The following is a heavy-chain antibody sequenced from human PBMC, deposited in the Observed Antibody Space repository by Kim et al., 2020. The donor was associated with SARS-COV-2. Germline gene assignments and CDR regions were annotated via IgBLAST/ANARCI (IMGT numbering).Heavy chain of an antibody. CDR3: ASPLGGFDP. Sequence: SETLSLTCAVYGGSFSGYYWSWIRQPPGKGLEWIGEINHSGSTNYNPSLKSRVTISVDTSKNQFSLKLSSVTAADTAVYYCASPLGGFDPWGQGTLVTVSS. D-gene: IGHD3-16*01. V-gene: IGHV4-34*01. J-gene: IGHJ5*02. CDR1: GGSFSGYY. CDR2: INHSGST.